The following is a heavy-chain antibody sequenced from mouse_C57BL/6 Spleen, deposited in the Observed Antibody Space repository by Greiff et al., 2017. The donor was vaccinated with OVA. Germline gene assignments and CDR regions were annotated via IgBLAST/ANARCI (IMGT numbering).Heavy chain of an antibody. CDR1: GYSITSGYY. V-gene: IGHV3-6*01. CDR3: ARDSDGGYFDY. J-gene: IGHJ2*01. CDR2: ISYDGSN. Sequence: EVKLMESGPGLVKPSQSLSLTCSVTGYSITSGYYWNWIRQFPGNKLEWMGYISYDGSNNYNPSLKNRISITRDTSKNQFFLKLNSVTTEDTATYYCARDSDGGYFDYWGQGTTLTVSS.